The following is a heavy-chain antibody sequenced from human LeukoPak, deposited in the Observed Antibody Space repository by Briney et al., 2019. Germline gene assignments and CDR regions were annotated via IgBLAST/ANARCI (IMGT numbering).Heavy chain of an antibody. CDR1: GLTFSDYY. Sequence: GGSLRLSCAASGLTFSDYYMSWIRQAPGKGLEWVSYISSSGSTIYYADSVKGRFTFSRDNAKNSLYLQMNSLRAEDTAVYYCARAPKFRLVGVPKGPFDPWGQGTLVTVSS. CDR2: ISSSGSTI. CDR3: ARAPKFRLVGVPKGPFDP. D-gene: IGHD3-9*01. J-gene: IGHJ5*02. V-gene: IGHV3-11*01.